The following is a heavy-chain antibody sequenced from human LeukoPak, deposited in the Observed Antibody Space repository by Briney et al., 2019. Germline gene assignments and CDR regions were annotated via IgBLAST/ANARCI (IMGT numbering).Heavy chain of an antibody. V-gene: IGHV3-7*01. CDR3: ARDPYSGNYGAYYYYYMDV. D-gene: IGHD1-26*01. CDR1: GFTFRNHW. Sequence: GGSLRLSCAASGFTFRNHWMTWVRQAPGKGLEWVANIKKDGSEKYCVDSVKGRFTISRDNAKNSLYLQMDSLRPEDTAVYYCARDPYSGNYGAYYYYYMDVWGKGTTVTISS. J-gene: IGHJ6*03. CDR2: IKKDGSEK.